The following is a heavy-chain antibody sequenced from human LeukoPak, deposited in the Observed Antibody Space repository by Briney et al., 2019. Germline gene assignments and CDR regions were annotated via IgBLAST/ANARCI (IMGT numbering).Heavy chain of an antibody. D-gene: IGHD4-17*01. Sequence: PGGSLRLSCAASGFTFSSYAMSWVRQAPGKGPEWVSAISGSGGTTYYADSVMGRFTISRDNSKNTLYLQMNSLRAEDTAVYYCAKLQSDGLRTYYGMDVWGQGTTVTVSS. CDR3: AKLQSDGLRTYYGMDV. V-gene: IGHV3-23*01. CDR2: ISGSGGTT. CDR1: GFTFSSYA. J-gene: IGHJ6*02.